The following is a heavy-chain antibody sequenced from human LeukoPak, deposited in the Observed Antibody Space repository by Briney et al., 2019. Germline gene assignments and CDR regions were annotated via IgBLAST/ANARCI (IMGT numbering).Heavy chain of an antibody. J-gene: IGHJ4*02. Sequence: PSETLTLTCAVYGGSFSGYYWSWIRQPPGKELEWIGEINHSGSTNYNPSLKSRVTISVDPSKNQFSLKLSSVTAADTAVYYCARGTAVAGIDYWGQGTLVTVSS. CDR1: GGSFSGYY. V-gene: IGHV4-34*01. D-gene: IGHD6-19*01. CDR2: INHSGST. CDR3: ARGTAVAGIDY.